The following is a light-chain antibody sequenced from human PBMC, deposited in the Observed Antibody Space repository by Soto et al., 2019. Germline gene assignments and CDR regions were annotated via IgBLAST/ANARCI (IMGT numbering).Light chain of an antibody. CDR2: DAS. CDR3: QQFNSYLT. CDR1: QGLSSA. J-gene: IGKJ4*01. V-gene: IGKV1-13*02. Sequence: NQLDQASTSLAASVGDRVTLPFRASQGLSSALAWYQQEPGKAPKLLIYDASSLESGVPSRFSGSGSGTDFTLTISSLQPEDFATYYCQQFNSYLTFGGGTKVEIK.